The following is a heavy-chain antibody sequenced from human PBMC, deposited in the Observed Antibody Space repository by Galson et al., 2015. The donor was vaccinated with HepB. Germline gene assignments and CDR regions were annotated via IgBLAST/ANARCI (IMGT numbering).Heavy chain of an antibody. CDR3: AKGRNDYVWGSYRS. D-gene: IGHD3-16*02. J-gene: IGHJ5*02. CDR2: ISGSGGST. CDR1: GFTFSSYA. V-gene: IGHV3-23*01. Sequence: SLRLSCAASGFTFSSYAMSWVRQAPGKGLEWVSAISGSGGSTYYADSVKGRFTISRDNSKNTLYLQMNSLRAEDTAVYYCAKGRNDYVWGSYRSWGQGTLVTVSS.